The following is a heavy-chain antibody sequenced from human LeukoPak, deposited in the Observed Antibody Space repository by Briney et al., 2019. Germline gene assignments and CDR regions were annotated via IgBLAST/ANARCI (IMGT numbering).Heavy chain of an antibody. J-gene: IGHJ4*02. D-gene: IGHD2-2*01. V-gene: IGHV3-23*01. CDR2: ISGSGGST. CDR3: AKAYIVVVPAAERSVDY. CDR1: GFSFSFYG. Sequence: PGGSLRLSCATSGFSFSFYGMQWVRQAPGKGLEWVSAISGSGGSTYYADSVKGRFTISRDNSKNTLYLQMNSLRAEDTAVYYCAKAYIVVVPAAERSVDYWGQGTLVTVSS.